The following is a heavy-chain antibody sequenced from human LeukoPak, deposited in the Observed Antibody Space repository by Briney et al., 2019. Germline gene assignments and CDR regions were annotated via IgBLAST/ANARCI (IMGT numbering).Heavy chain of an antibody. CDR3: ARGGVIAVAGLSFDI. CDR1: GGSFSGYY. J-gene: IGHJ3*02. CDR2: INHSGST. V-gene: IGHV4-34*01. Sequence: NASETLSLTCAVYGGSFSGYYWSWIRQPPGKGLEWIGEINHSGSTNYNPSLKSRVTISVDTSKNQFSLKLSSVTAADTAVYYCARGGVIAVAGLSFDIWGQGTMVTVSS. D-gene: IGHD6-19*01.